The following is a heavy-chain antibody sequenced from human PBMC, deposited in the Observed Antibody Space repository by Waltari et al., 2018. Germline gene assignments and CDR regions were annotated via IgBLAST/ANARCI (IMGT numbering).Heavy chain of an antibody. CDR3: ARRCGGDCYDFDY. V-gene: IGHV4-38-2*01. J-gene: IGHJ4*02. Sequence: QVQLQESGPRLVKPSETLSLTCVVSDYSISTHHSWGWIRQPPGKGLEWIGSIYYSGSAYYNPPLRSRATISVDTSKNQFSLRLSSVTAADTAVYYCARRCGGDCYDFDYWGQGTMITVSS. CDR1: DYSISTHHS. D-gene: IGHD2-21*01. CDR2: IYYSGSA.